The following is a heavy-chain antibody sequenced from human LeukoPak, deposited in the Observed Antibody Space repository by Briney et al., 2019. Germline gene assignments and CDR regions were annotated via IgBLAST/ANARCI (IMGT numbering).Heavy chain of an antibody. V-gene: IGHV1-18*01. D-gene: IGHD4-17*01. CDR1: GYTFTSYG. CDR2: ISAYNGNT. CDR3: AREVADYGDYGWFDP. J-gene: IGHJ5*02. Sequence: GASVKVSCKASGYTFTSYGISWVRQAPGQGPEWMGWISAYNGNTNYAQKLQGRVTMTTDTSTSTAYMELRSLRSDDTAVYYCAREVADYGDYGWFDPWGQGTLVTVSS.